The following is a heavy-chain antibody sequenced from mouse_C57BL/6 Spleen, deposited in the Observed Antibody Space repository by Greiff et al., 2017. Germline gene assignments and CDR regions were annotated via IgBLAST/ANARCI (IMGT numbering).Heavy chain of an antibody. CDR3: ARETVVANYYAMDY. CDR2: IYPSDSET. J-gene: IGHJ4*01. CDR1: GYTFTSYW. D-gene: IGHD1-1*01. Sequence: VQLQQPGAELVRPGSSVKLSCKASGYTFTSYWMDWVEQRPGQGLEWIGNIYPSDSETHYNQKFKDKATLTVDKSSSTAYMQLSSLTSEDAAVYYCARETVVANYYAMDYWGQGTSVTVSS. V-gene: IGHV1-61*01.